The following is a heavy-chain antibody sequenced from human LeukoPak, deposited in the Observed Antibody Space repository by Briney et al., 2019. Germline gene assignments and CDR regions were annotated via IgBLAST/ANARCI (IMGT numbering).Heavy chain of an antibody. CDR2: ISGSGGST. CDR3: AKDGDAADLEIADAFDI. D-gene: IGHD2-21*01. J-gene: IGHJ3*02. CDR1: GFTFSSYA. Sequence: GGSLRLSCAASGFTFSSYAMSWVRQAPGKGLEWVSAISGSGGSTYYADSVKGRFTISRDNSKNTLYLQMNSLRAEDTAVYYCAKDGDAADLEIADAFDIWGKGTMVTVSS. V-gene: IGHV3-23*01.